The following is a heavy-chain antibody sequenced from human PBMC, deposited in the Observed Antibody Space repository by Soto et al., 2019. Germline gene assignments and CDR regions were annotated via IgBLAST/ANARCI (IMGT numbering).Heavy chain of an antibody. Sequence: GESRQICCQGSEYRFSNYWIGWVRPLTGKGLEWMGIIYPGDSDSRYSPSFQGQVTISADKSISTAYLEWSSLEASDTAMYYCARQGGAEVGSTKYYHCMDGWGQGTTVHVSS. CDR2: IYPGDSDS. J-gene: IGHJ6*02. D-gene: IGHD1-26*01. V-gene: IGHV5-51*01. CDR1: EYRFSNYW. CDR3: ARQGGAEVGSTKYYHCMDG.